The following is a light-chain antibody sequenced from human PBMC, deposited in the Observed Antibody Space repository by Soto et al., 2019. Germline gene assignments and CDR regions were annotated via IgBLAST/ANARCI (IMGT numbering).Light chain of an antibody. CDR1: SSNIGAGYD. CDR3: QSYDSSLSGYV. J-gene: IGLJ1*01. Sequence: QSVLTQPPSVSGAPGQTVTISCTGSSSNIGAGYDVHWYQQLPGTAPKLIIYGNSNRPSGVPDRFSGSKSGTSASLAITGLQAEDEADYYCQSYDSSLSGYVFGTGTKVTVL. V-gene: IGLV1-40*01. CDR2: GNS.